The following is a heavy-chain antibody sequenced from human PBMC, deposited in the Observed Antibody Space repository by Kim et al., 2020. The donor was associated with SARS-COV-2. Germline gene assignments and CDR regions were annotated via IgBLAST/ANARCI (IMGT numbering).Heavy chain of an antibody. J-gene: IGHJ6*02. CDR1: GYTFTSYA. D-gene: IGHD3-9*01. CDR2: INTNTGNP. Sequence: ASVKVSCKASGYTFTSYAMNWVRQAPGQGLEWMGWINTNTGNPTYAQGFTGRFVFSLDTSVSTAYLQISSLKAEDTAVYYCARDGPLVRYFDWLEYGMDVWGQGTTVTVSS. CDR3: ARDGPLVRYFDWLEYGMDV. V-gene: IGHV7-4-1*02.